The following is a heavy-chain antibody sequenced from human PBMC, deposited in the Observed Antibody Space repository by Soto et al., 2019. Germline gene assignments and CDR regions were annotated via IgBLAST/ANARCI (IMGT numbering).Heavy chain of an antibody. Sequence: ASVKVSCKASGYTFTSDGISWVRQAPGQGLEWMGWISAYNGNTNYAQKLQGRVTMTTDTSTSTAYMELRSLRSDDTAVYYCAAREYSYGSYFDFWGEGTLVTVSS. CDR2: ISAYNGNT. D-gene: IGHD5-18*01. V-gene: IGHV1-18*01. CDR1: GYTFTSDG. CDR3: AAREYSYGSYFDF. J-gene: IGHJ4*02.